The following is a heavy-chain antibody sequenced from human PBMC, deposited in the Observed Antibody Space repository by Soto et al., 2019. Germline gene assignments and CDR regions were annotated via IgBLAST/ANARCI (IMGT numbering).Heavy chain of an antibody. J-gene: IGHJ6*02. D-gene: IGHD2-2*01. CDR3: TTDLQAYCDGTTCYAGNYYYDDMDV. Sequence: GGSLRLSCAASGFSFRNAWMSWVRQAPGKGLEWVGHIKSQGDGGTRDYAAPVKGRFTISRDDSKNTLFLQMNSLKNEDTAVYFCTTDLQAYCDGTTCYAGNYYYDDMDVWGQGTTVTVS. CDR2: IKSQGDGGTR. CDR1: GFSFRNAW. V-gene: IGHV3-15*01.